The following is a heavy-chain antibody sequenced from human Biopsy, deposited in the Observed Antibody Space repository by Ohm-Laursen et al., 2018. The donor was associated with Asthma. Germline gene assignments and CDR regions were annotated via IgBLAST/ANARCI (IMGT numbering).Heavy chain of an antibody. D-gene: IGHD3-10*01. CDR2: ISVYNGNT. J-gene: IGHJ6*02. CDR1: GDTFNSAG. CDR3: ARAVDYSHYYGIDV. Sequence: ESSVKVSCKPSGDTFNSAGITWVRQAPGQGLEWMGWISVYNGNTKVAQKLQDRVTMITDTSTSTAYMELRCLRSDDTAVYFCARAVDYSHYYGIDVWGQGTTVTVS. V-gene: IGHV1-18*01.